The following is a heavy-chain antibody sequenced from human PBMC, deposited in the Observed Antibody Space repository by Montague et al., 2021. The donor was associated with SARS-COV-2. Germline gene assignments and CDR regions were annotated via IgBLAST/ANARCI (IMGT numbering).Heavy chain of an antibody. CDR1: GGSNSSSSYY. J-gene: IGHJ5*02. D-gene: IGHD2-15*01. CDR3: ARERRYSSGGSCYSGWFDP. Sequence: SETLSLTCTVSGGSNSSSSYYWGWIRQPPGKGLEWIGSIYHSGSTYYNPSLKSRVTISVDTSKNQFSLKLSSVTAADTAVYYCARERRYSSGGSCYSGWFDPWGQGTLVTVSS. CDR2: IYHSGST. V-gene: IGHV4-39*07.